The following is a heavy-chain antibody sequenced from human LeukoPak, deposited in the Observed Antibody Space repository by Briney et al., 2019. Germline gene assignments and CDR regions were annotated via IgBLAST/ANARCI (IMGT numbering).Heavy chain of an antibody. V-gene: IGHV3-33*01. CDR2: IWYDGSPK. CDR1: GFTFSNYA. Sequence: QPGRSLRLSCAASGFTFSNYAMHWVRQAPGKGLEWVAVIWYDGSPKYYPDSVKGRFTISRDNSKNTLYLQMNSLRAEDTAVYYCARKCRGAPHFDYWGQGTLVTVSS. J-gene: IGHJ4*02. CDR3: ARKCRGAPHFDY. D-gene: IGHD3-10*01.